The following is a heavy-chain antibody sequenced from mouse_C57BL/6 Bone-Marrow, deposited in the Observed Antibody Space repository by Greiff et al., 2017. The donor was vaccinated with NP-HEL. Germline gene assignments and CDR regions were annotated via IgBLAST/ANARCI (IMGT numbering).Heavy chain of an antibody. CDR1: GFNIKDDY. CDR2: IDPENGDT. D-gene: IGHD2-3*01. CDR3: TTGGYYYPFGY. J-gene: IGHJ2*01. V-gene: IGHV14-4*01. Sequence: EVQRVESGAELVRPGASVKLSCTASGFNIKDDYMHWVKQRPEQGLEWIGWIDPENGDTEYASKFQGKATITADTSSNTAYLQLSSLTSEDTAVYYCTTGGYYYPFGYWGQGTTLTVSS.